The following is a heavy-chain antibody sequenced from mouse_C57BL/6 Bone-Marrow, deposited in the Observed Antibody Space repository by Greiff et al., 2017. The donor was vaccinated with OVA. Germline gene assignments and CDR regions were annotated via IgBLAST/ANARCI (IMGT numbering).Heavy chain of an antibody. Sequence: EVKLMESGGGLVQPGGSLKLSCAASGFTFSDYGMAWVRQAPRKGPEWVAFISNLAYSIYYADTVTGRFTISRENAKNTLYLEMSSLRSEDTAMYYCARLPCFDYWGQGTTLTVSA. CDR2: ISNLAYSI. CDR3: ARLPCFDY. CDR1: GFTFSDYG. V-gene: IGHV5-15*01. J-gene: IGHJ2*01.